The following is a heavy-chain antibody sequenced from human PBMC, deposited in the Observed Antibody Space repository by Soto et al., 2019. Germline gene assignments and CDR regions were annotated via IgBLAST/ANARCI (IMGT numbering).Heavy chain of an antibody. V-gene: IGHV3-64D*08. Sequence: PGGLLRLACSASAFTFSRYAMPWARQAPGKGLEHVSAISSNGGSSYYADSEKGRFTISRDNSENTLYLQMSSLRAEDTAVYYCVKGSHYDFWSGYYYYYGMYVWGQGTTVTVSS. CDR3: VKGSHYDFWSGYYYYYGMYV. CDR1: AFTFSRYA. J-gene: IGHJ6*02. D-gene: IGHD3-3*01. CDR2: ISSNGGSS.